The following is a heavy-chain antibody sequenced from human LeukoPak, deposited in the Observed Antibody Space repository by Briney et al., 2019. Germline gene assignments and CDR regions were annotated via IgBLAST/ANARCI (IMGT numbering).Heavy chain of an antibody. CDR3: AKDGKYDSSGYFYDGYFDS. Sequence: TGGSLRLSCAASGFTFSSYAMSWVRQVPGKGLEWVSGISGSGLTTLSADSLMGRFTISRDNSENTLFLQMNGLRAEDTAIYYCAKDGKYDSSGYFYDGYFDSWGQGTLVTVSS. CDR1: GFTFSSYA. V-gene: IGHV3-23*01. J-gene: IGHJ4*02. D-gene: IGHD3-22*01. CDR2: ISGSGLTT.